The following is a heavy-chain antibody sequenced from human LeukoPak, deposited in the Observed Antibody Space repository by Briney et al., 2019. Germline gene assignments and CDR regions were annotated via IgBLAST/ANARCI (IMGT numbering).Heavy chain of an antibody. CDR1: GFSFSVYE. J-gene: IGHJ4*02. D-gene: IGHD2/OR15-2a*01. V-gene: IGHV3-48*03. CDR3: TRVIVATNFDY. Sequence: GGSLRLSCAASGFSFSVYEMHWVRQAPGKGLEWISDISSSGTTTYYADSVKGRFTNSIDNAKKSLYLQLNNLRAESAEVYYFTRVIVATNFDYWGQGTLVTVSS. CDR2: ISSSGTTT.